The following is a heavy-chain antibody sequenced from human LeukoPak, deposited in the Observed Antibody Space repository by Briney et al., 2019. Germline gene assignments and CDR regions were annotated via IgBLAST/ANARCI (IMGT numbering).Heavy chain of an antibody. CDR2: ISASGGST. D-gene: IGHD5-18*01. Sequence: GGSLRLSCAASGFTFSSYAMSWVRQAPGKGLKWVSAISASGGSTYYADSVKGRFTISRDNSKNTLYLQMNSLRAEDTAVYYCAKDQKVRVFTEMRAMAFDYWGQGTLVTVSS. V-gene: IGHV3-23*01. CDR1: GFTFSSYA. CDR3: AKDQKVRVFTEMRAMAFDY. J-gene: IGHJ4*02.